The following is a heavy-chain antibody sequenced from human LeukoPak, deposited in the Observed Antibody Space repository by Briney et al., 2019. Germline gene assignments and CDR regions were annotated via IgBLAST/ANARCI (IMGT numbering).Heavy chain of an antibody. V-gene: IGHV3-23*01. CDR1: GFTFSSYG. CDR2: ISGSGGTT. D-gene: IGHD3-22*01. CDR3: ARDWRDSSGKFPNDAFDS. Sequence: PGGTLRLSCAASGFTFSSYGMSWVRQAPGKGLEWVSEISGSGGTTHYADSVKGRFTISRDNSKNTLYLQMNSLRAEDTAMYYCARDWRDSSGKFPNDAFDSWGQGTMVIVSS. J-gene: IGHJ3*02.